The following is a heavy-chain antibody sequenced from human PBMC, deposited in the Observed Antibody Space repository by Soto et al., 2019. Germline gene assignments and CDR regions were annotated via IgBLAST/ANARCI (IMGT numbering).Heavy chain of an antibody. CDR3: ASSYGSGYRAFDY. D-gene: IGHD3-10*01. CDR1: GDTFTFYS. J-gene: IGHJ4*02. V-gene: IGHV1-69*02. Sequence: QVQLVQSGAEVKKPGSSVRVSCKASGDTFTFYSINWVRQAPGLGLEWMGRINPILSMSNYAQRFQGRVTMTAEKSTSTAYMGLSSLRSEDTAMYYCASSYGSGYRAFDYWGQGALVTVSS. CDR2: INPILSMS.